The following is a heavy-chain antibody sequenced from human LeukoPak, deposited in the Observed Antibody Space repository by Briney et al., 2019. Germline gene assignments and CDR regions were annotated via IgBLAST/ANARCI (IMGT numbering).Heavy chain of an antibody. J-gene: IGHJ4*02. V-gene: IGHV3-23*01. Sequence: GGSLRLSCTASGFIFSSYGMNWVRQAPGKGLEWVSGITGRGENIYYAGSVKGRFTVSRDSSKNTLYLQMNSLRAEDTAVYYCAKDRRLAAFDYGGQGTLVTVSS. CDR2: ITGRGENI. CDR3: AKDRRLAAFDY. CDR1: GFIFSSYG. D-gene: IGHD6-25*01.